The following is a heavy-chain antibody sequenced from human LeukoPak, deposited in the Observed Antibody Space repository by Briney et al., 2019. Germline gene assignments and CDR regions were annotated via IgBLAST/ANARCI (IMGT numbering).Heavy chain of an antibody. CDR1: GFTLSTNA. CDR3: AKDWLSGSYYD. Sequence: GGSLRLSCLTSGFTLSTNAMSWVRQAPGKGLEWISGISGSGGSTYYADSVKGRFTISRDNSKNTLYLQMNSLRAEDTAVYYCAKDWLSGSYYDWGQGTLVTVSS. CDR2: ISGSGGST. D-gene: IGHD1-26*01. J-gene: IGHJ4*02. V-gene: IGHV3-23*01.